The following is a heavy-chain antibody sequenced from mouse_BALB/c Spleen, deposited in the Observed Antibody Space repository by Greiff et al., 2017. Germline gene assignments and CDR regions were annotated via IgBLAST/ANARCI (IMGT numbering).Heavy chain of an antibody. Sequence: VQLKESGPELVKPGASVKMSCKASGYTFTSYVMHWVKQKPGQGLEWIGYINPYNDGTKYNEKFKGKATLTSDKSSSTAYMELSSLTSEDSAVYYCAPYYYGPWFAYWGQGTLVTVSA. CDR1: GYTFTSYV. D-gene: IGHD1-1*01. J-gene: IGHJ3*01. CDR3: APYYYGPWFAY. V-gene: IGHV1-14*01. CDR2: INPYNDGT.